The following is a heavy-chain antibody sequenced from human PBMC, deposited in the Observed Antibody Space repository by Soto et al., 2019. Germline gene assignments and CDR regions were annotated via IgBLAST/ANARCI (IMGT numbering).Heavy chain of an antibody. V-gene: IGHV2-5*01. D-gene: IGHD3-16*01. CDR3: AQVYDVSGLFAF. Sequence: QITLKESGPTLVKPTQTLTLTCTFSGFSLSTTGEGVGWIRQPPGKALEWLAVIYWNDDKSYSPSLKSRLTISKDTSKKQVVLTMMNMAPVDTGSYYCAQVYDVSGLFAFLGQGTLFTVSS. CDR2: IYWNDDK. CDR1: GFSLSTTGEG. J-gene: IGHJ4*02.